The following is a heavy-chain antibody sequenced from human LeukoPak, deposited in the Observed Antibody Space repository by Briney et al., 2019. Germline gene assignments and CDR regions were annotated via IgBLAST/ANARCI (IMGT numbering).Heavy chain of an antibody. J-gene: IGHJ5*02. CDR1: GFTFSDYG. CDR3: AKGGSSSHNWFDP. V-gene: IGHV3-30*02. Sequence: GGSLRLSCAASGFTFSDYGMHWVRQAPGKGLEWVAFVRNDGSNEYYPDSVKGRFTISRDNSRNTLHLQMNSLRAEDTAVYYCAKGGSSSHNWFDPWGQGTLVTVSS. D-gene: IGHD6-13*01. CDR2: VRNDGSNE.